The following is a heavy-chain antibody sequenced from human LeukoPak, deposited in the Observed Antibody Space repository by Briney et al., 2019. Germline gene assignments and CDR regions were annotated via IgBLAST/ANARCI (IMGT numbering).Heavy chain of an antibody. CDR3: ASLDDSGYYYAGDY. J-gene: IGHJ4*02. CDR2: IRIDGNNK. Sequence: GGSLRLSCAASEFTFSSYGMHWVRQAPGKGLEWVAFIRIDGNNKYYADSVKGRFTISRDNSKNTLYLQMNSLRAEDTAVYYCASLDDSGYYYAGDYWGQGTLVTVSS. CDR1: EFTFSSYG. D-gene: IGHD3-22*01. V-gene: IGHV3-30*02.